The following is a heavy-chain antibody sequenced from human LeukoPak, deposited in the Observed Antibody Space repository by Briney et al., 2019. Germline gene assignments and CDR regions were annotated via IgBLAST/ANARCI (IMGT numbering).Heavy chain of an antibody. V-gene: IGHV3-23*01. CDR2: ISGSGGTT. Sequence: GGSLRLSCAASGFTFDSYAMNWVRQAPGKGLEWVSGISGSGGTTYYADSVQGRFTIFRDNSKNTLYLQMSSLKTEDTAVYYCTTDGVPTRSSSWYGYFDYWGQGTLVTVSS. CDR3: TTDGVPTRSSSWYGYFDY. J-gene: IGHJ4*02. CDR1: GFTFDSYA. D-gene: IGHD6-13*01.